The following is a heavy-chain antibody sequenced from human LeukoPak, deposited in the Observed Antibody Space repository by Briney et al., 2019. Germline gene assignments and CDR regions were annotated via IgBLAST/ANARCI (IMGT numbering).Heavy chain of an antibody. J-gene: IGHJ4*02. CDR1: GVTVSNNY. CDR3: ARDPPAVATNTYG. D-gene: IGHD6-13*01. Sequence: GGSLRLSCAASGVTVSNNYMNRVRQAPGKGLEWVSLIYSGGGTYYADSVKGRFTISRDNSKNTLYLQMNSLRAEDTAVYYCARDPPAVATNTYGWGQGTLVTVSS. CDR2: IYSGGGT. V-gene: IGHV3-66*01.